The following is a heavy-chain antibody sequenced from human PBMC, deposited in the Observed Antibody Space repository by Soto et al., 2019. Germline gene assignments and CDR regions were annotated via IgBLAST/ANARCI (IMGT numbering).Heavy chain of an antibody. CDR2: INHSGST. V-gene: IGHV4-34*01. CDR1: GGSFSGYY. D-gene: IGHD3-22*01. Sequence: QVQLQQWGAGLLKPSETLSLTCAVYGGSFSGYYWSWIRQPPGKGLEWIGEINHSGSTNYNPSLKSRVTISVDTSKSQFSLKLISVTAADTAVYYCAGPYDSSCDHLFHYWGQGTLVAVSS. J-gene: IGHJ4*02. CDR3: AGPYDSSCDHLFHY.